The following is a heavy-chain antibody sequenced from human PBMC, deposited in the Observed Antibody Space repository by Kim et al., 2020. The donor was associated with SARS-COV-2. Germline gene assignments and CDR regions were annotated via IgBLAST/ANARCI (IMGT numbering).Heavy chain of an antibody. CDR3: ARGSFKDGRDV. CDR2: VKGDGTDI. J-gene: IGHJ6*02. V-gene: IGHV3-74*01. CDR1: GFTFSKYW. Sequence: GGSLRLSCAASGFTFSKYWMNWVRRGPGKGLVWVSRVKGDGTDINYADSVKGRFTISRDNAKSTVYLQMNSLRGEDTAVYYCARGSFKDGRDVWGQGAT.